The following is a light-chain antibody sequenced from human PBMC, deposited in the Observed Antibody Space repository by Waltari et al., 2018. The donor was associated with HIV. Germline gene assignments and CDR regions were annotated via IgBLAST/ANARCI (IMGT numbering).Light chain of an antibody. CDR2: DDS. V-gene: IGLV3-21*02. CDR1: SVGSKR. CDR3: QVCVDNSVI. Sequence: SYVLTQPPSVSVAPGPTARSTCGGNSVGSKRVHWYQQKSGQAPVLVVYDDSDRPSGIPERFSGSNSGNTATLTISRVEDGDEADYYCQVCVDNSVIFAGGTRLTVL. J-gene: IGLJ2*01.